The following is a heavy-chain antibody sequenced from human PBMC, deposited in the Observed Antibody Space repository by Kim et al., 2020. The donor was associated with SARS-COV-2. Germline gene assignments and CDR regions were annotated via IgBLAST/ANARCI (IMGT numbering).Heavy chain of an antibody. J-gene: IGHJ3*02. Sequence: GGSLRLSCTASGFTFGDYAMSWVRQASGKGLEWVGFIRSKAYGGTTEYAASVKGRFTISRDDSKSIAYLQMNSLKTEDTAVYYCTRVLDGGAFDIWGQGTMVTVSS. D-gene: IGHD3-3*01. CDR3: TRVLDGGAFDI. CDR1: GFTFGDYA. CDR2: IRSKAYGGTT. V-gene: IGHV3-49*04.